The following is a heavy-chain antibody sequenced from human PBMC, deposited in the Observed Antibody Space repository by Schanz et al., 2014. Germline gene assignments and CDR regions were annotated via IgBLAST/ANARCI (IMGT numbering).Heavy chain of an antibody. Sequence: EVQLVESGGGLVQPGGSLRLSCAASGFTLSSYGMHWVRQAPGRGLEWVSIISGSGGNTYYADAVRGRFTISRDNFKGALYLQMSSLRAEDTAVYYCAKSLESCPGGRCSRGYFDYWGQGTLVTVSS. V-gene: IGHV3-23*04. D-gene: IGHD2-8*02. CDR1: GFTLSSYG. CDR2: ISGSGGNT. CDR3: AKSLESCPGGRCSRGYFDY. J-gene: IGHJ4*02.